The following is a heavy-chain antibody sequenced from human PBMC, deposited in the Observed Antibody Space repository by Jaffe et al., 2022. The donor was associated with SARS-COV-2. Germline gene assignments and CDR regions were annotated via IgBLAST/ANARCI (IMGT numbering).Heavy chain of an antibody. CDR2: IKSKTDGGTT. CDR3: TTDTRTGLSLRYFDWWDLDYYGMDV. CDR1: GFTFSNAW. J-gene: IGHJ6*02. Sequence: EVQLVESGGGLVKPGGSLRLSCAASGFTFSNAWMSWVRQAPGKGLEWVGRIKSKTDGGTTDYAAPVKGRFTISRDDSKNTLYLQMNSLKTEDTAVYYCTTDTRTGLSLRYFDWWDLDYYGMDVWGQGTTVTVSS. D-gene: IGHD3-9*01. V-gene: IGHV3-15*01.